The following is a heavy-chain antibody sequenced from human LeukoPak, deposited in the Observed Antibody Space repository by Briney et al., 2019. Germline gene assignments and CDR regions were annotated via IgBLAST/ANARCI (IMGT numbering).Heavy chain of an antibody. V-gene: IGHV1-2*02. D-gene: IGHD5-12*01. CDR3: ARDFGRGYSGYDSN. Sequence: ASVKVSCKASGYTFTGYYMHWVRQAPGQGLERMGWINPNSGGTNYAQKFQGRVTMTRDTSISTAYMELSRLRSDDTAVYYCARDFGRGYSGYDSNWGQGTLVTVSS. CDR1: GYTFTGYY. CDR2: INPNSGGT. J-gene: IGHJ4*02.